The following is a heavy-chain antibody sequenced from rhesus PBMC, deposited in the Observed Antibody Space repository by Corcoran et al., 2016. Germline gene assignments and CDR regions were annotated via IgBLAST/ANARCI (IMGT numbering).Heavy chain of an antibody. V-gene: IGHV3S42*01. CDR2: VNSGGGST. J-gene: IGHJ4*01. CDR3: AKDRGYSGSYFDY. Sequence: EVQLVESGGGLAKPGGSLRLSCAASGFTFSSYWLNWVRQTPGKGLEWISAVNSGGGSTYYADSVKGRFTISRDNSKNTLSLQMNSLRAEDTAVYYCAKDRGYSGSYFDYWGQGVLVTVSS. CDR1: GFTFSSYW. D-gene: IGHD3-16*01.